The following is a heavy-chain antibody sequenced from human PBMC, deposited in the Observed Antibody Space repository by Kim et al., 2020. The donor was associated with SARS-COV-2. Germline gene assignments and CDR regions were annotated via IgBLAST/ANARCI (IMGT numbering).Heavy chain of an antibody. CDR3: ARDRPYYYDSSGLMADY. D-gene: IGHD3-22*01. V-gene: IGHV3-11*01. Sequence: GGSLRLSCAASGFTFSDYYMSWIRQAPGKGLEWVSYISSSGSTIYYADSVKGRFTISRDNAKNSLYLQMNSLRAEDTAVYYCARDRPYYYDSSGLMADYWGQGTLVTVSS. CDR1: GFTFSDYY. CDR2: ISSSGSTI. J-gene: IGHJ4*02.